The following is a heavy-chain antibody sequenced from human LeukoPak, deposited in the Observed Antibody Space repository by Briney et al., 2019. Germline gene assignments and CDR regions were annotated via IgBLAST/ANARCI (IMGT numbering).Heavy chain of an antibody. CDR3: ARVSSSGSYGYYYYYYMDV. J-gene: IGHJ6*03. D-gene: IGHD1-26*01. CDR1: GGSISSGSYY. CDR2: IYTSGST. Sequence: PSQTLSLTCTVSGGSISSGSYYWSWIRQPAGKGLEWIGRIYTSGSTNYNPFLKSRVTISVDTSKNQFSLKLSSVTAADTAVYYCARVSSSGSYGYYYYYYMDVWGKGTTVTVSS. V-gene: IGHV4-61*02.